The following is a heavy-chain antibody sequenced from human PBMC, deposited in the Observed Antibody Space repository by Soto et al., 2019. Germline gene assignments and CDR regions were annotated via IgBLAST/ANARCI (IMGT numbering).Heavy chain of an antibody. V-gene: IGHV4-4*07. D-gene: IGHD1-1*01. Sequence: SQTLSLTCPVSGGSISSFYWNWIRLPAWKGLEWIGLFYTSAYTHSNPSLKSRVTMSVDTSKNQFSLRLSSVTAADTAVYYCASGYQLEPFDYWGQGILVTVS. J-gene: IGHJ4*02. CDR3: ASGYQLEPFDY. CDR2: FYTSAYT. CDR1: GGSISSFY.